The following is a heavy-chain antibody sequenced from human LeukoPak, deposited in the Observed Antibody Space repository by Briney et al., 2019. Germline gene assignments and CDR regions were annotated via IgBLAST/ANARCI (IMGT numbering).Heavy chain of an antibody. J-gene: IGHJ3*02. CDR1: GFTFSSYG. D-gene: IGHD6-6*01. Sequence: GGSLRLSCAASGFTFSSYGMSWVRQAPGKGLEWVSVNSGSGGSTYYADSVRGRFTISRDNAKNSLYLQMNSLRAEDTAVYYCARDRKYSSSSRAFDIWGQGTMVTVSS. CDR3: ARDRKYSSSSRAFDI. V-gene: IGHV3-23*01. CDR2: NSGSGGST.